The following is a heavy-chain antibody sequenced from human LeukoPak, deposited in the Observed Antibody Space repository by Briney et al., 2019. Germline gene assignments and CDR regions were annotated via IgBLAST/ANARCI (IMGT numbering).Heavy chain of an antibody. V-gene: IGHV3-53*01. D-gene: IGHD4-17*01. CDR2: IYSGGST. CDR1: GFTFSSYA. CDR3: ARATTTRTRFDY. J-gene: IGHJ4*02. Sequence: GGSLRLSCAASGFTFSSYAMNWVRQAPGKGLEWVSVIYSGGSTYYADSVKGRFTISRDNSKNTLYLQMNSLRDEDTAVYFCARATTTRTRFDYWGQGTLVTVSS.